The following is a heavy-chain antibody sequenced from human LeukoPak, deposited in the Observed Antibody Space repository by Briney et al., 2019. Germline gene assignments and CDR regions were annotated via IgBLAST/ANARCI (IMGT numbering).Heavy chain of an antibody. D-gene: IGHD6-13*01. V-gene: IGHV3-21*04. Sequence: PGGSLRLSCAASGFTFSSYSMNWVRQAPGKGLEWVSFISTSSSYIHNADSVKGRFTISRDNAENSLYLQMNSLRAEDTAVYYCARDLMGIAYRGAFYYWGQGTLVTVSS. CDR3: ARDLMGIAYRGAFYY. CDR1: GFTFSSYS. CDR2: ISTSSSYI. J-gene: IGHJ4*02.